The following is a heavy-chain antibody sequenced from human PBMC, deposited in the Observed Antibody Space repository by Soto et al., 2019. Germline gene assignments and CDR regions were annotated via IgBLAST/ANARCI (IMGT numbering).Heavy chain of an antibody. J-gene: IGHJ4*02. V-gene: IGHV3-48*02. CDR1: GFTFSTFG. D-gene: IGHD2-21*01. Sequence: EVQLVESGGGLAQRGGSLRLSCVASGFTFSTFGMTWVRQAPGKGLQWVSYISGSGNSIYDADSVKGRFTISRDNAKNSLYLQVNSLRDEDTALYYCARVEMATVPFDNWGQGTHVTVSS. CDR2: ISGSGNSI. CDR3: ARVEMATVPFDN.